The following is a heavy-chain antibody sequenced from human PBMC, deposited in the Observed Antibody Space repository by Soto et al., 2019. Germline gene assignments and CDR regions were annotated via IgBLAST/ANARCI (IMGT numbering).Heavy chain of an antibody. D-gene: IGHD3-16*02. J-gene: IGHJ6*02. CDR2: INTDGSTT. CDR1: EFTFNNYW. Sequence: EVQLVESGGGLVQPGGSLRLSCAASEFTFNNYWMHWVRQVPGKGLEWVSRINTDGSTTNYADSVMGRFTISRDNADNTVYLQMNSLRAEDTAVYYCAIGIYLEYGLDVWGQGATVTVSS. V-gene: IGHV3-74*01. CDR3: AIGIYLEYGLDV.